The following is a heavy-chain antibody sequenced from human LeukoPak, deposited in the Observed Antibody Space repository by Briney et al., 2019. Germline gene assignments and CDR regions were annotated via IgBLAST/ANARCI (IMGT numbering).Heavy chain of an antibody. CDR2: IKEDGSEK. Sequence: GGSLRLSCAASGFTFSNYWVTWVRQAPGKGLEWVANIKEDGSEKYYVDSAKGRFTISRDNAKNSLYLQMNSLRAEDTAVYYCGRAMEGWGQGTLVTVSS. J-gene: IGHJ4*02. V-gene: IGHV3-7*03. CDR3: GRAMEG. CDR1: GFTFSNYW. D-gene: IGHD1-1*01.